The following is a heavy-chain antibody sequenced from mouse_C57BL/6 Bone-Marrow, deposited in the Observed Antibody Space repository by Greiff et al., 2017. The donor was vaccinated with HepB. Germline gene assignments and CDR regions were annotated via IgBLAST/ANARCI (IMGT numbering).Heavy chain of an antibody. J-gene: IGHJ2*01. D-gene: IGHD1-1*01. CDR2: INPSNGGT. CDR1: GYTFTSYW. Sequence: VKLQQPGTELVKPGASVKLSCKASGYTFTSYWMHWVKQRPGQGLEWIGNINPSNGGTNYNEKFKSKATLTVDKSSSTAYMQLSSLTSEDSAVYYCARGNYGSSLYYFDYWGQGTTLTVSS. V-gene: IGHV1-53*01. CDR3: ARGNYGSSLYYFDY.